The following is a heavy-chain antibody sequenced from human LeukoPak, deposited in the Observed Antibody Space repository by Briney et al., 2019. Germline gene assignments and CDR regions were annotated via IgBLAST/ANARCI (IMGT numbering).Heavy chain of an antibody. CDR1: GGSISSYY. CDR3: ARDLTGYFDY. V-gene: IGHV4-59*01. J-gene: IGHJ4*02. D-gene: IGHD7-27*01. Sequence: SETLSLTCTVSGGSISSYYWSWIRQPPGKGLEWIGYIYYSGSTNYNPSLKSRVTISVDTSKNQFSLKLSSVTAADTAVYYCARDLTGYFDYWGQGTLVTVSS. CDR2: IYYSGST.